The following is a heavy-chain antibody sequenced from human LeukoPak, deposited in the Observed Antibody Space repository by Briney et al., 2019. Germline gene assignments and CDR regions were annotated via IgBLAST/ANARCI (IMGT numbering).Heavy chain of an antibody. J-gene: IGHJ5*02. CDR2: ISYDGSNK. V-gene: IGHV3-30*04. Sequence: PGGSLRLSCAASGFTFSSYAMHWVRQAPGKGLEWVAVISYDGSNKYYADSVKGRFTISRDNSKNTLYLQMNSLRAEDTAVYYCATRMGSWGQGTLVTVSS. CDR3: ATRMGS. CDR1: GFTFSSYA. D-gene: IGHD1-26*01.